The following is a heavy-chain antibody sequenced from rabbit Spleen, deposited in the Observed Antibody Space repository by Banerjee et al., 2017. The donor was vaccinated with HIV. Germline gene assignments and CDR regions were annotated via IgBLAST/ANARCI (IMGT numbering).Heavy chain of an antibody. CDR1: GVSFSVSSY. J-gene: IGHJ6*01. D-gene: IGHD8-1*01. CDR2: IDTGSSGFT. Sequence: QSLEESGGDLVKPGASLTLTCIASGVSFSVSSYICWVRQAPGKGLEWIACIDTGSSGFTYFASWAKGRFTISKTSSTTVTLQMTSLTAADTATYFCARLSSDWTYLELWGQGTLVTVS. V-gene: IGHV1S40*01. CDR3: ARLSSDWTYLEL.